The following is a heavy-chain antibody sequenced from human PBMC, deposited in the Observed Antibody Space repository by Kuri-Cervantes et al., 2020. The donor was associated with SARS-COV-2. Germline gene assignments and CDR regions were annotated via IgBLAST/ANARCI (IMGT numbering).Heavy chain of an antibody. CDR3: ARQRGGQLGIGDY. J-gene: IGHJ4*02. CDR1: GYTFTSYD. CDR2: MNPNSANT. V-gene: IGHV1-8*03. Sequence: ASVKVSCKASGYTFTSYDINWVRQATGQGLEWMGWMNPNSANTGYAQKFQGRVTITRNTSISTAYPQWSSLKASDTAMYYCARQRGGQLGIGDYWGQGTLVTVSS. D-gene: IGHD7-27*01.